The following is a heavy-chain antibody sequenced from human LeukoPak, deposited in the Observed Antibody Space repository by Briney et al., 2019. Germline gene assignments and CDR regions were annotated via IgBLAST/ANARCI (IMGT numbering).Heavy chain of an antibody. CDR2: ISSSSYT. V-gene: IGHV3-21*01. CDR1: GFTFSTYS. Sequence: GGSLRLSCAASGFTFSTYSMNWVRQAPGKGLEWVSSISSSSYTDYGDSVRGRFSISRDNAKNALYLQMNSLRAEDTAVYYCARTSDFWGQGTLVTVSS. J-gene: IGHJ4*02. CDR3: ARTSDF.